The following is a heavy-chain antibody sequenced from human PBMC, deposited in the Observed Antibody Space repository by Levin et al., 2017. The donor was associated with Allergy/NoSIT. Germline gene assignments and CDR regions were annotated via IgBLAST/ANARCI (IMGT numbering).Heavy chain of an antibody. CDR2: IRSEAHGGTS. CDR1: GFNFADYA. D-gene: IGHD6-19*01. J-gene: IGHJ5*02. V-gene: IGHV3-49*03. Sequence: GGSLRLSCSASGFNFADYATSWFRQPPGKGLEWVGFIRSEAHGGTSEFAASVKGRFTFSRDESKSIAYLHMNSLKTEDTAVYYCSRPIAVAYMHFDPWGQGTLVTVSS. CDR3: SRPIAVAYMHFDP.